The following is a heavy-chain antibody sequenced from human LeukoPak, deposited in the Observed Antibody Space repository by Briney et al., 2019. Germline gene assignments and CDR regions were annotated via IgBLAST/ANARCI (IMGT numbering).Heavy chain of an antibody. CDR3: TRPSYYYDSSGYWGL. Sequence: GGTLRLSCAASGFIFRSYGMSWVRQASGKGLEWVGRIRSRANSYATAYAASVKGRFTISRDDSKNTAYLQMNSLKTEDTAVYYCTRPSYYYDSSGYWGLWGQGTLVTVSS. V-gene: IGHV3-73*01. D-gene: IGHD3-22*01. CDR1: GFIFRSYG. J-gene: IGHJ4*02. CDR2: IRSRANSYAT.